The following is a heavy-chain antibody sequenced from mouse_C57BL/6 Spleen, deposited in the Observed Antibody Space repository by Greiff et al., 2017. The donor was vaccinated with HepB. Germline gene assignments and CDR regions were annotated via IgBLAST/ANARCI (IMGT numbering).Heavy chain of an antibody. CDR1: GYTFTDYY. CDR2: IYPGSGNT. D-gene: IGHD1-1*02. Sequence: QVQLKESGAELVRPGASVKLSCKASGYTFTDYYINWVKQRPGQGLEWIARIYPGSGNTYYNEKFKGKATLTAEKSSSTAYMQISSLTSEDSSVYFCARTITLEYFDVWGTGTTVTVSS. V-gene: IGHV1-76*01. CDR3: ARTITLEYFDV. J-gene: IGHJ1*03.